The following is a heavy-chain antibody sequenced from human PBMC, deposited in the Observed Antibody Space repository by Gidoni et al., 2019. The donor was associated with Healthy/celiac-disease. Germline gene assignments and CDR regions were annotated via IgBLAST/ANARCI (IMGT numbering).Heavy chain of an antibody. CDR3: ARLIGVTTPYQLLEGWFDP. V-gene: IGHV4-39*01. D-gene: IGHD2-2*01. J-gene: IGHJ5*02. Sequence: QLQLQESGPGLVKPSETLSLTCTVSVGSISSSSYYWGWIRQPPGKGLEWIGSSYYSGSTYYNPSLKSGVTISVDTSKNQFSLKLSSVTAADTAVYYCARLIGVTTPYQLLEGWFDPWGQGTLVTVSS. CDR1: VGSISSSSYY. CDR2: SYYSGST.